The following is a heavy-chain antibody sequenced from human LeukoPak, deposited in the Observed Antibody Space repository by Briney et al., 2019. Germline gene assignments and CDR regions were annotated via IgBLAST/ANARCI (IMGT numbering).Heavy chain of an antibody. Sequence: ASVKVSCKASGYTFTSYGISWVRQAPGQGLEWMGRISAYNGNTNYAQKLHGRVTMTTDTSTSTAYMELRSLRSDDTAVYYCARTHGYGDRYNWFDPWGQGTLVTVSS. CDR2: ISAYNGNT. J-gene: IGHJ5*02. CDR3: ARTHGYGDRYNWFDP. CDR1: GYTFTSYG. V-gene: IGHV1-18*01. D-gene: IGHD4-17*01.